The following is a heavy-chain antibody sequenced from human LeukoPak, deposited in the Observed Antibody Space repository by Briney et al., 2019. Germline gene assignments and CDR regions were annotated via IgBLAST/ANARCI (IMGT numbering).Heavy chain of an antibody. CDR3: AKAREGYYYDSSGESSRGY. J-gene: IGHJ4*02. Sequence: GGSLRLSCAASGFTVSSNYMSWVRQAPGKGLEWVSAISGNGDSTYYADSVKGRFTISRDNSENTLYLQMHSLRAEDTAVYYCAKAREGYYYDSSGESSRGYWGQGTLVTVSS. D-gene: IGHD3-22*01. CDR2: ISGNGDST. CDR1: GFTVSSNY. V-gene: IGHV3-23*01.